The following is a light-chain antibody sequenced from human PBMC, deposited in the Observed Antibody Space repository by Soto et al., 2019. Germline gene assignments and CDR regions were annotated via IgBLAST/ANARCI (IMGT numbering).Light chain of an antibody. Sequence: TGWIQTQRKLAVYAGEVDTLCCRTSQSVTSNYLAWYQQKPGQAPRLLVYGASSRATGISDRFSSSGCGAVLAFMISRFEDEACALYFCEDSGSPPISFAEGTRLDI. V-gene: IGKV3-20*01. CDR3: EDSGSPPIS. CDR1: QSVTSNY. J-gene: IGKJ5*01. CDR2: GAS.